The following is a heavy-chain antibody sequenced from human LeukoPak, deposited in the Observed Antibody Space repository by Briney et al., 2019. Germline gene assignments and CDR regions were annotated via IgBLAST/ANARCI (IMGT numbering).Heavy chain of an antibody. V-gene: IGHV3-30-3*01. CDR1: GFTFSSYA. J-gene: IGHJ4*02. CDR3: ARDIFPGYYDSSGPQSY. CDR2: ISYDGSNT. D-gene: IGHD3-22*01. Sequence: GGSLRLSCAASGFTFSSYAMHWVRQAPGKGLEWVAVISYDGSNTYYADSVKGRFTISRDNSKNTLYLQMNSLRAEDTAVYYCARDIFPGYYDSSGPQSYWGQGTLVTVSS.